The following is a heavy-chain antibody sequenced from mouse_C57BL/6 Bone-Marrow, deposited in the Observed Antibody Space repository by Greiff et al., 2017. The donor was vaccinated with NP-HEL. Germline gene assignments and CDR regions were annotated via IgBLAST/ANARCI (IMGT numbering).Heavy chain of an antibody. CDR1: GYTFTSYW. CDR3: ARCLPFPY. CDR2: IDPSDSYT. J-gene: IGHJ3*01. Sequence: QVQLQQPGAELVMPGASVKLSCKASGYTFTSYWMHWVKQRPGQGLEWIGEIDPSDSYTNYNQKFKGKSTLTVDKSSSTAYMQLSGLTSEDSAVYYCARCLPFPYWGKGTLVTVSA. V-gene: IGHV1-69*01.